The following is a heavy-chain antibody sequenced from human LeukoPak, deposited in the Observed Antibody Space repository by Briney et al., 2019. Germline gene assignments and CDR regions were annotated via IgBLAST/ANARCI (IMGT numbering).Heavy chain of an antibody. Sequence: PSETLSLTCTVSGGSISTTSYYWGWIRQPPGKGLEWIGSIYYSGTTYYNPSLKSRVTISVDRSKNQFSLKLSSVTAADTAVYYCAKAYCSGGSCPFGGRHYGMDVWGQGTTVTVSS. D-gene: IGHD2-15*01. CDR2: IYYSGTT. CDR1: GGSISTTSYY. V-gene: IGHV4-39*07. CDR3: AKAYCSGGSCPFGGRHYGMDV. J-gene: IGHJ6*02.